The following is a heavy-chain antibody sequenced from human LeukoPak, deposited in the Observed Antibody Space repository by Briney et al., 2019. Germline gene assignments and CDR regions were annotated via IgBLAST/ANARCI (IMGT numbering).Heavy chain of an antibody. V-gene: IGHV3-21*01. CDR3: ARVGGHCTSTSCPPPDY. Sequence: AGGSLRLSCAASGFTFSSYNMDWVRQAPGKGLEWVSFIDSSSRYIYQADSVKGRFTISRDNAKSSVFLQMNSLRAEDTAVYYCARVGGHCTSTSCPPPDYWGHGTLVTVSS. CDR1: GFTFSSYN. J-gene: IGHJ4*01. CDR2: IDSSSRYI. D-gene: IGHD2-2*01.